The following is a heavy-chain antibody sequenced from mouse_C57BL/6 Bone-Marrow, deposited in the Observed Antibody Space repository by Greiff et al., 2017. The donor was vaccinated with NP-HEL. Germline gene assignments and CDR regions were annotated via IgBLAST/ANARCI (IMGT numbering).Heavy chain of an antibody. CDR3: ARRFLYYFDY. V-gene: IGHV5-6*01. CDR1: GFTFSSYG. J-gene: IGHJ2*01. CDR2: ISSGGSYT. Sequence: DVQLVESGGDLVKPGGSLKLSCAASGFTFSSYGMSWVRQTPDKRLEWVATISSGGSYTYYPDSVKGRFTISRDNAKTTLYLQMSSLKSEDTAMYYCARRFLYYFDYWGQGTTLTVSS.